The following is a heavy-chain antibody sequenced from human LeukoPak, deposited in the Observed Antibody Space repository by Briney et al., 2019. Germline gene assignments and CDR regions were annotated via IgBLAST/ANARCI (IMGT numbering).Heavy chain of an antibody. V-gene: IGHV3-30*03. D-gene: IGHD6-19*01. J-gene: IGHJ2*01. Sequence: PGRSLRLYCAASGFTFSSYGMHWVRQAPGQGLEWVAVISYDGSNKYYADSVKGRFTISRATSKNTLELQMNSLRAEDTSVYYCATFDTEADLYFDLWGRGTLVTVAS. CDR3: ATFDTEADLYFDL. CDR2: ISYDGSNK. CDR1: GFTFSSYG.